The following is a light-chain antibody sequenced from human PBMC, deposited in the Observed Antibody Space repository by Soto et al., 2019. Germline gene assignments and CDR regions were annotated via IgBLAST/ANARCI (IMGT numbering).Light chain of an antibody. J-gene: IGLJ2*01. CDR3: ATWDGSRPGEV. V-gene: IGLV1-51*01. CDR1: SSNIGNNY. CDR2: DNN. Sequence: QSVLTQSPSVSAAPGQKVTISCSGSSSNIGNNYVSWYQQLPGTAPKLIINDNNKRPSGIPDRCAGSKSGTSGTLDITGLQTGDEADYYCATWDGSRPGEVFGGGTKLTVL.